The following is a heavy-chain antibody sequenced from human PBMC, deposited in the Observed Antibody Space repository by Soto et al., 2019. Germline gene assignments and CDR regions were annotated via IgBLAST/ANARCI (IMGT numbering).Heavy chain of an antibody. CDR3: ARDKRGYYDFWSGDNYGMDV. D-gene: IGHD3-3*01. CDR1: GFTFDDYG. Sequence: PGGSLRLSCAASGFTFDDYGMSWARQAPGKGLEWVSGINWNGGSTGYADSVKGRFTISRDNAKNSLYLQMNSLRAEDTALYYCARDKRGYYDFWSGDNYGMDVWGQGTTVTVSS. V-gene: IGHV3-20*04. CDR2: INWNGGST. J-gene: IGHJ6*02.